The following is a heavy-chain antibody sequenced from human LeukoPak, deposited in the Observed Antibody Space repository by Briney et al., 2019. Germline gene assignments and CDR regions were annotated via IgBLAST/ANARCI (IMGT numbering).Heavy chain of an antibody. Sequence: NPSETLSLTCAVYGGSFSGYYWSWIRQPPGKGLEWIGEINHSGSTNYNPSLKSRVTISVDTSKNQFSLKLSSVTAADTAVYYCASPGIAVAGTDYWGQGTLVTVSS. V-gene: IGHV4-34*01. CDR2: INHSGST. J-gene: IGHJ4*02. CDR3: ASPGIAVAGTDY. D-gene: IGHD6-19*01. CDR1: GGSFSGYY.